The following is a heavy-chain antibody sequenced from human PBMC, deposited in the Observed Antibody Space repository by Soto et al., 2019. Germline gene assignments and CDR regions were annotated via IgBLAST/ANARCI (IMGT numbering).Heavy chain of an antibody. V-gene: IGHV1-8*01. CDR2: VNPNNGDT. CDR3: AKVSRKGSAIDFDH. CDR1: GYTFSNYD. J-gene: IGHJ4*02. Sequence: QVQLVQSGAELKKPGASVKVSCKASGYTFSNYDMNWVRQATGQGPEWIGWVNPNNGDTGYAQKFQGRVTLTTDIAKTTAYMELTSLRSEDTAIYYCAKVSRKGSAIDFDHWGQGTLITVSS. D-gene: IGHD3-10*01.